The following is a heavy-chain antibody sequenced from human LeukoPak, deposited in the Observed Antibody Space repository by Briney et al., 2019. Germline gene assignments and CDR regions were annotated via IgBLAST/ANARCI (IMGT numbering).Heavy chain of an antibody. Sequence: GGSLRLSCAASGFTFDDYGMSWVRQAPGKGLEWVSGINWNGGSTGYADSVKGRFTISRDNAKNSLYLQMNSLRAEDTALYYCARDRGSWNYFLWYYMGVWGKGTTVTVSS. CDR3: ARDRGSWNYFLWYYMGV. CDR2: INWNGGST. D-gene: IGHD1-7*01. J-gene: IGHJ6*03. CDR1: GFTFDDYG. V-gene: IGHV3-20*04.